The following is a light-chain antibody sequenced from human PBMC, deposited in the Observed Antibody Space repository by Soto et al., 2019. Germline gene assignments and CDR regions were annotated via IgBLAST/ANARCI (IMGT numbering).Light chain of an antibody. CDR1: SSDVGSYNL. J-gene: IGLJ3*02. CDR2: DVT. CDR3: CSYAGSYTLWV. Sequence: QSVLTQPASVSGSPGQSITISCTGTSSDVGSYNLVSWYQQHPGKAPKLMIYDVTKRPSGVPDRFSGSKSGNTASLTISGLQAEDEADYYCCSYAGSYTLWVFGGGTKLTVL. V-gene: IGLV2-14*02.